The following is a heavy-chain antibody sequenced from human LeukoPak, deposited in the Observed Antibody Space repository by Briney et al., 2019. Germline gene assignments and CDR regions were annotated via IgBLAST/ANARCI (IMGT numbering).Heavy chain of an antibody. CDR2: IYHSGST. V-gene: IGHV4-38-2*02. J-gene: IGHJ4*02. CDR3: ARGGYSGNYLVYDY. Sequence: PETLSLTCTVSGYSISSGYYWGWLRQPPGKGLEWIGSIYHSGSTYYNPSLKSRVSISVDMSKNQFSLKLSSVTAADTAVYFCARGGYSGNYLVYDYWGQGTLVTVSS. D-gene: IGHD1-26*01. CDR1: GYSISSGYY.